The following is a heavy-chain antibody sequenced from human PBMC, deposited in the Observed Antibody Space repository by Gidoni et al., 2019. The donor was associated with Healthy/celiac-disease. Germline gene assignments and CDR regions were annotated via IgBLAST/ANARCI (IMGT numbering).Heavy chain of an antibody. CDR2: IYYSGST. D-gene: IGHD1-1*01. CDR1: GGSISSSSYY. V-gene: IGHV4-39*01. CDR3: ARQEGTGTFDY. Sequence: QLQLQESGPGLVKPSETLSLTCTVSGGSISSSSYYWGWIRQPPGKRLEWIGSIYYSGSTYYNPSLKSRVTISVDTSKNQFSLKLSSVTAADTAVYYCARQEGTGTFDYWGQGTLVTVSS. J-gene: IGHJ4*02.